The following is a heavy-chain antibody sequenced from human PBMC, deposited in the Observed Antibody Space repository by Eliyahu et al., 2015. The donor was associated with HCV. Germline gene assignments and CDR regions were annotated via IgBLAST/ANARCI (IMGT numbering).Heavy chain of an antibody. Sequence: EVQLLESGGGLVQPGGSLXXXCAASGFXFSSYAMSWVRQAPGKGLEWVSAISGSGGSTYYADSVKGRFTISRDNSKNTLYLQMNSLRAEDTAVYYCAKDHRMAAAGYFDYWGQGTLVTVSS. CDR3: AKDHRMAAAGYFDY. J-gene: IGHJ4*02. CDR2: ISGSGGST. D-gene: IGHD6-13*01. V-gene: IGHV3-23*01. CDR1: GFXFSSYA.